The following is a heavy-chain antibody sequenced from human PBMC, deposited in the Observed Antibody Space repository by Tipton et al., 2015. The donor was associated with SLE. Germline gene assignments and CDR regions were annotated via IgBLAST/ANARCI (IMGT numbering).Heavy chain of an antibody. CDR3: ARWVYGGYPDYGMYV. Sequence: SLRLSCAASGFNFKSFAMSWVRQAPGKGLEWVSVIYSGGRSTYYADSVKGRFTISRDDSKNTLYLQMNSLGAEDTAVYYCARWVYGGYPDYGMYVWGQGTTVTVSS. J-gene: IGHJ6*02. CDR1: GFNFKSFA. V-gene: IGHV3-23*03. CDR2: IYSGGRST. D-gene: IGHD5-12*01.